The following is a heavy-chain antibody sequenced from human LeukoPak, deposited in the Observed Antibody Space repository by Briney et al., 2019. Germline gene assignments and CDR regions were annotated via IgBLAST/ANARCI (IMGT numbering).Heavy chain of an antibody. CDR2: IIPIFGTA. D-gene: IGHD6-13*01. V-gene: IGHV1-69*13. J-gene: IGHJ4*02. CDR3: ARRRIAAAGGAYY. CDR1: GGTFSSYA. Sequence: SVKVSCKASGGTFSSYAISWVRQAPGQGLEWMGGIIPIFGTANYAQKFQGRVTITADESTSTAYMELSSLRSEDTAVYYCARRRIAAAGGAYYWGQGTLVTVSS.